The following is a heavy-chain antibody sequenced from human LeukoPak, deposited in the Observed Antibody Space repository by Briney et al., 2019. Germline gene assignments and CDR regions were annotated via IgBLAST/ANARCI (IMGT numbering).Heavy chain of an antibody. CDR3: AKMATPDDF. CDR1: EFTFSDYG. CDR2: ISYDGSNK. D-gene: IGHD4-23*01. V-gene: IGHV3-30*18. Sequence: PGGSLRLSCAASEFTFSDYGMHWVRQAPGKGLEWVAVISYDGSNKYYADSVKGRLTISIDNSKNTLYLQMNSLRAEDTAVYYCAKMATPDDFWGQGTLVTVSS. J-gene: IGHJ4*02.